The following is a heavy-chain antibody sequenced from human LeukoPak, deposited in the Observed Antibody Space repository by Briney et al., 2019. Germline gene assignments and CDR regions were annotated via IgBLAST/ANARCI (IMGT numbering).Heavy chain of an antibody. D-gene: IGHD3-22*01. J-gene: IGHJ4*02. Sequence: SETLSLTCTVSGVSISSGSYYWVWIRQPAGKGLEWIGRIYTTGSTNYNSSFKSRVTISVDTSKNQFSLKLSSVTAADTAVYYCAREGYYDRSGYREYWGQGTLVTVSS. CDR3: AREGYYDRSGYREY. CDR2: IYTTGST. V-gene: IGHV4-61*02. CDR1: GVSISSGSYY.